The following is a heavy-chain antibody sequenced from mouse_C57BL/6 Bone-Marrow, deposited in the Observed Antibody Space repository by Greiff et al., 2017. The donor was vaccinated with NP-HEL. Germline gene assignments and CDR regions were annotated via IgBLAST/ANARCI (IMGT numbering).Heavy chain of an antibody. J-gene: IGHJ1*03. D-gene: IGHD3-1*01. CDR2: ISDGGSYT. CDR1: GFTFSSYA. V-gene: IGHV5-4*01. CDR3: ARDRVDWYFDV. Sequence: EVHLVESGGGLVKPGGSLKLSCAASGFTFSSYAMSWVRQTPEKRLEWVATISDGGSYTYYPDNVKGRFTISRENAKNNLYLQMSHLKSEDTAMYYCARDRVDWYFDVWGTGTTVTVSS.